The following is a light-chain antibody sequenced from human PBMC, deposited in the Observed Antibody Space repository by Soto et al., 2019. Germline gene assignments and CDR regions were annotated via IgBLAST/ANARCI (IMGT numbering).Light chain of an antibody. V-gene: IGKV1-8*01. CDR3: QQYYSYPRT. CDR1: QTISSY. Sequence: IQMTQSPSTLSGSGGDRVTITFRASQTISSYLSWYQQKPGKAPKLLIYAASTLQSGVPSRFSGSGSGTDFTLTISCLQSEDFATYYCQQYYSYPRTFGQGTKVDI. J-gene: IGKJ1*01. CDR2: AAS.